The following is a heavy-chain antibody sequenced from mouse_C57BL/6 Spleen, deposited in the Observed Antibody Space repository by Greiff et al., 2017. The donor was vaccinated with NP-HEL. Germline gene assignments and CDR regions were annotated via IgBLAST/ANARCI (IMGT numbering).Heavy chain of an antibody. V-gene: IGHV5-12*01. Sequence: EVQLVESGGGLVQPGGSLKLSCAASGFTFSDYYMYWVRQTPEKRLEWVAYISNGGGSTYYPDTVKGRFTISRDNAKNTLYLQMSRLKSEDTAMYYCARGGLYYFDYWGQGTTLTVSS. CDR2: ISNGGGST. J-gene: IGHJ2*01. CDR3: ARGGLYYFDY. CDR1: GFTFSDYY.